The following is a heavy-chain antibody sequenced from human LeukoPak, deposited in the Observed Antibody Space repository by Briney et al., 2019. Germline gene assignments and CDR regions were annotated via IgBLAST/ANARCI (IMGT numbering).Heavy chain of an antibody. J-gene: IGHJ5*02. V-gene: IGHV1-18*01. CDR1: GYTFTSYG. CDR2: ISAYNGNT. CDR3: ARVLLGFGWFDP. Sequence: ASVKVSCKASGYTFTSYGISWVRQAPGQGLEWMGWISAYNGNTNYAQKLQGRVTMTTDTSTSTAYMELRSLRSDDTAVYYCARVLLGFGWFDPWGQGALVTVSS. D-gene: IGHD3-10*02.